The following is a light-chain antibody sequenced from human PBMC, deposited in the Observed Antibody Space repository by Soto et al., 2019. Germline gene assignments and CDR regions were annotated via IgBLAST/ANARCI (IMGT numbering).Light chain of an antibody. Sequence: AIQLTQSPSSLSASVGDRVTITCRASQGISSALAWYQQKPGKAPKLLIYDASSFESGVPSRFSGSGFGTDFTLTISSLQPEDFATYYCQQFNNYPLFGGGTKVEIK. J-gene: IGKJ4*01. CDR2: DAS. CDR3: QQFNNYPL. V-gene: IGKV1D-13*01. CDR1: QGISSA.